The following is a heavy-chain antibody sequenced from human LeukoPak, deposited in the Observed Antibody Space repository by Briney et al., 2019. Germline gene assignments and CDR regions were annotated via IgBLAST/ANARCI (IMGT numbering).Heavy chain of an antibody. D-gene: IGHD6-13*01. Sequence: GASVKVSCKASGYTFTGYFLHWVRRAPGQGFEWMGWINPNSGGTYYTQRFQGRVTMTRDTSISTAYMELSSLRSDDTAVHYCARAQSLTAPAGTFANSWGQGTLVTVSS. V-gene: IGHV1-2*02. J-gene: IGHJ4*02. CDR2: INPNSGGT. CDR3: ARAQSLTAPAGTFANS. CDR1: GYTFTGYF.